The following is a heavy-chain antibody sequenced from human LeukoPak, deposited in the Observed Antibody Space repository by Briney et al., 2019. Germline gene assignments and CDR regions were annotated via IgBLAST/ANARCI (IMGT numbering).Heavy chain of an antibody. CDR3: ARAVAGTMVIDY. CDR1: GFTFSSYE. V-gene: IGHV3-48*03. CDR2: ISSSGSTI. D-gene: IGHD6-19*01. J-gene: IGHJ4*02. Sequence: GRSLRLSCAASGFTFSSYEMNWVRQAPGKGLEWVSYISSSGSTIYYADSVKGRFTISRDNAKNSLYLQMNSLRAEDTAVYYCARAVAGTMVIDYWGQGTLVTVSS.